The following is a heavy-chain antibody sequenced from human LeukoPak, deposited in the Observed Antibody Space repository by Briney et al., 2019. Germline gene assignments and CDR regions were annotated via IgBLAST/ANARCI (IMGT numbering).Heavy chain of an antibody. Sequence: GGSLRLSCAASGFTFSSYWMSWVRQAPGKWLEWVANIKQDGSEKYYVDSVKGRFIISRDNAKNSLYLQMNSLRVEDTAVYYCARDRGSNYPDYWGQGNLVTVSS. CDR1: GFTFSSYW. D-gene: IGHD3-16*01. CDR2: IKQDGSEK. CDR3: ARDRGSNYPDY. V-gene: IGHV3-7*01. J-gene: IGHJ4*02.